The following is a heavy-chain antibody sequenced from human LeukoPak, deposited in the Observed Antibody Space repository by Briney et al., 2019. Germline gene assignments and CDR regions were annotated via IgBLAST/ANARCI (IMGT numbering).Heavy chain of an antibody. CDR1: GGTFSSYA. Sequence: SVKVSCKASGGTFSSYAISWVRQAPGQGLEWMGGIIPIFGTANYAQKFQGRVTITADKSTSTAYMELSSLRSEDTAVYYCARGGRKAAAGKLRWFDPWGQGTLVTVSS. CDR2: IIPIFGTA. J-gene: IGHJ5*02. CDR3: ARGGRKAAAGKLRWFDP. V-gene: IGHV1-69*06. D-gene: IGHD6-13*01.